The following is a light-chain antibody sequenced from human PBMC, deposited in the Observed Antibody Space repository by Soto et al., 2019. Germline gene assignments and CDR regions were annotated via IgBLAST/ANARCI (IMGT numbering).Light chain of an antibody. CDR1: QNISTN. J-gene: IGKJ4*01. Sequence: DIVMTQSPATLSVSPGERATLSCRASQNISTNVAWYQQKPGQAPRLLLLSASSRLSDIPARFSGSGSGTEFTLTISGLQSEDVAVYYCQQYDSRPLTFGGGTKVDIK. CDR3: QQYDSRPLT. CDR2: SAS. V-gene: IGKV3-15*01.